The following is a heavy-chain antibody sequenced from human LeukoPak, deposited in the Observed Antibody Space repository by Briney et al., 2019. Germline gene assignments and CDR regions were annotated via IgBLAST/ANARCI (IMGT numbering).Heavy chain of an antibody. D-gene: IGHD2-2*02. V-gene: IGHV1-2*02. CDR1: GYTFTGYY. J-gene: IGHJ5*02. Sequence: GASVKVSCKASGYTFTGYYMHWVRQAPGQGLAWMGWINPNSGGTNYAQKFQGRVTMTRDTSISTAYMELSRLRSDDTAVYYCARYGGNIVVPAAILEFDPWGQGTLVTVSS. CDR2: INPNSGGT. CDR3: ARYGGNIVVPAAILEFDP.